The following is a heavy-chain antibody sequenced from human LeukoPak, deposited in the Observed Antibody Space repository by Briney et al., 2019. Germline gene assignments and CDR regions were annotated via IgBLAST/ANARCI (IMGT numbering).Heavy chain of an antibody. D-gene: IGHD3/OR15-3a*01. V-gene: IGHV3-30*02. J-gene: IGHJ4*02. CDR1: GFTFSSCG. Sequence: GGSLRLSCAASGFTFSSCGMHWVRQAPGKGLEWVAFIRYDGSNKYYADSVKGRFTISRDNSKNTLYLQMNSLRAEDTAVYYCAKVFPGLVDYFDYWGQGTLVTVSS. CDR2: IRYDGSNK. CDR3: AKVFPGLVDYFDY.